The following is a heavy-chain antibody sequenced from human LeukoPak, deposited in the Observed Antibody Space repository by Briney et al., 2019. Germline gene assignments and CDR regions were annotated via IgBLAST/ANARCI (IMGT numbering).Heavy chain of an antibody. D-gene: IGHD3-10*01. CDR2: IELDGREK. V-gene: IGHV3-7*01. CDR1: EFTFSSYW. Sequence: GGSLRLSCAASEFTFSSYWMHWVRQAPGKGLEWVANIELDGREKYYVDSVKGRFTISRDNAKKSLYLQMNSLRAEDTAVYYCAREPLLLWFGGPDYWGQGTLVTVSS. J-gene: IGHJ4*02. CDR3: AREPLLLWFGGPDY.